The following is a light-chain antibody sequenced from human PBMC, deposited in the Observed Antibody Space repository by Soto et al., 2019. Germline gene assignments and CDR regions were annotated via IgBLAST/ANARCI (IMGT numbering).Light chain of an antibody. J-gene: IGKJ1*01. V-gene: IGKV3-20*01. CDR2: GAS. Sequence: ENVLTQSPGTLSLSPGERATLSCRASQSVTSSYLAWYQQKPGQAPRLLIYGASNRASGIPGRFSGSGSGTDFTLTISRLEPEDFAVYYCQQYGSSPLTFGQGTKVEIK. CDR1: QSVTSSY. CDR3: QQYGSSPLT.